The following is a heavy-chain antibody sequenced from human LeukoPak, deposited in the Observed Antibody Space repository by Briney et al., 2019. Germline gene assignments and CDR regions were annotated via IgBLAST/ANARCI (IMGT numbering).Heavy chain of an antibody. CDR1: GYTFTSYD. CDR2: MNPNSGNT. V-gene: IGHV1-8*01. J-gene: IGHJ3*02. CDR3: ARVEVGRITTVTPGDAFDI. D-gene: IGHD4-17*01. Sequence: GASVKVSCKASGYTFTSYDINWVRQATGQGLEWMGWMNPNSGNTGYAQKFQGRVTMTRNTSISTAYMELSSLRSDDTAVYYCARVEVGRITTVTPGDAFDIWGQGTMVTVSS.